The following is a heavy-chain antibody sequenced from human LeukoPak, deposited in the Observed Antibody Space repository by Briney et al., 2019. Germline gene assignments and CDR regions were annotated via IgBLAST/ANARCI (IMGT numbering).Heavy chain of an antibody. CDR2: FDPEDGET. D-gene: IGHD3-10*01. V-gene: IGHV1-24*01. CDR3: ATAHSGSYYNTLSRPPYDNWFDP. J-gene: IGHJ5*02. Sequence: ASVKVSCKVSGYTLTELSMHWVRQAPGKGLEWMGGFDPEDGETIYAQKFQGRVTMTEDTSTDTAYMELSSLRSEDTAVYYCATAHSGSYYNTLSRPPYDNWFDPWGQGTLVTVSS. CDR1: GYTLTELS.